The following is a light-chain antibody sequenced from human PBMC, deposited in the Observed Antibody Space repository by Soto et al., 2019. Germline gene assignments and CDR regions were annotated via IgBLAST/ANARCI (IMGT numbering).Light chain of an antibody. CDR2: DVT. J-gene: IGLJ1*01. CDR3: CSYASSTIYV. V-gene: IGLV2-14*03. Sequence: QSALTQPASLSGSPGQSITISCTGTSSDVGGYNFVSWYQQLPGNAPKLLIHDVTLRPSGVSDRFSGSKSGTTASLTISGLQAEDEADYYCCSYASSTIYVFGTGIKVTVL. CDR1: SSDVGGYNF.